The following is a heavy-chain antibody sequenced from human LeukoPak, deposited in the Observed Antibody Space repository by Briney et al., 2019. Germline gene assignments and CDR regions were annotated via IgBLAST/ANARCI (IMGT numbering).Heavy chain of an antibody. CDR3: TREIRYFDWFQADY. CDR2: IRSKGYGGTA. D-gene: IGHD3-9*01. V-gene: IGHV3-49*03. CDR1: GFTFGDYS. Sequence: QPGRSLRLSCTTSGFTFGDYSMSWFRQAPGKGLEWVGFIRSKGYGGTAEYAASVKGRFTISRDDSNSIAYLQMGSLKTEDTAVYYCTREIRYFDWFQADYWGQGTLVTVSS. J-gene: IGHJ4*02.